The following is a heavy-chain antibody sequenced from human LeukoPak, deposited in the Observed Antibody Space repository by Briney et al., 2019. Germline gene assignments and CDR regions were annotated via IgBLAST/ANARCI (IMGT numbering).Heavy chain of an antibody. CDR3: VRDSDHAPDY. V-gene: IGHV1-18*01. J-gene: IGHJ4*02. Sequence: GASVTVSCTTSGYIFTNYGVSWVRQAPGQGLEWMGWINVYNGHTIYAQEFQGRVTLTTDTSTSTAHMDLRSLRSDDTAVYYCVRDSDHAPDYWGQGTLVTVSS. CDR1: GYIFTNYG. CDR2: INVYNGHT. D-gene: IGHD3-10*01.